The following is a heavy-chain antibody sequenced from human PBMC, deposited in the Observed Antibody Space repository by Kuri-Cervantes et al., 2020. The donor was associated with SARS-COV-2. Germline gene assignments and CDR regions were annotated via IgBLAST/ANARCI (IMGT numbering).Heavy chain of an antibody. Sequence: GGSLRLSCAASGFTFSSYWMHWVRQAPGKGLVWVSRINSDGSSTSYADSVKGRFTISRDDAKNTLYLQMNSLRAEDTAVYYCARDYYDSSGVYWSQGTLVTVSS. V-gene: IGHV3-74*01. D-gene: IGHD3-22*01. CDR3: ARDYYDSSGVY. CDR2: INSDGSST. J-gene: IGHJ4*02. CDR1: GFTFSSYW.